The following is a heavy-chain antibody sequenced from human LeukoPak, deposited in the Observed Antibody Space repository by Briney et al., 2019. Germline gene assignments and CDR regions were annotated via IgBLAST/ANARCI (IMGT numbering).Heavy chain of an antibody. CDR1: GLTFSNAW. V-gene: IGHV3-15*01. CDR3: TTRPIYGDYVYY. Sequence: GGSLRLPCAASGLTFSNAWMSWVRQAPGKGLEWVGRIKSKTDGGTTDYAAPVKGRFTISRDDSKNTLYLQMNSLKTEDTAVYYCTTRPIYGDYVYYWGQGTLVTVSA. D-gene: IGHD4-17*01. J-gene: IGHJ4*02. CDR2: IKSKTDGGTT.